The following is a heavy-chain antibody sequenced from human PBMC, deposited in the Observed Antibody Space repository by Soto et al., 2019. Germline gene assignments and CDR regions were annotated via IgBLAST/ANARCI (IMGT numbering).Heavy chain of an antibody. V-gene: IGHV4-39*01. CDR2: IYYSGST. CDR3: ARRETGYYDY. J-gene: IGHJ4*02. Sequence: SETLSLTCTVSGGSISSSSYYWGWIRQPPGKGLEWIGSIYYSGSTYYNPSLKSRVTISVDTSKNQFSLKLSSVTAADTAVYYCARRETGYYDYWGQGTLVTVSS. CDR1: GGSISSSSYY. D-gene: IGHD3-9*01.